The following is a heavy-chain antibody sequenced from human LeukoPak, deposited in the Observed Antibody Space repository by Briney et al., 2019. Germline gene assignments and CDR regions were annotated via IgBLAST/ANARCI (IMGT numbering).Heavy chain of an antibody. D-gene: IGHD3-9*01. V-gene: IGHV1-18*01. CDR1: GYTFTSYG. J-gene: IGHJ4*02. Sequence: ASVKVSCKASGYTFTSYGISWVRQAPGQGLEWMGWISAYNGNTNYAQKLQGRVTMTTDTSRSTAYMELRSLRSDDTAVYYCARDLAPPTYYDILTGYWKYSSGWYYVDYWGQGTLVTVSS. CDR2: ISAYNGNT. CDR3: ARDLAPPTYYDILTGYWKYSSGWYYVDY.